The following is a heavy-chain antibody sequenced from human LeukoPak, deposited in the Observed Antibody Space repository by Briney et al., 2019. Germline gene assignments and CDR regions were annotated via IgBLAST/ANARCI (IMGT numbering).Heavy chain of an antibody. Sequence: GESLKISCKGSGYSFTSYWIGWVRQMPGKGLEWMGIIYPGDSDTRYSPSFQGQVTISADKSISTAYLQWSSLKASDTAMYYCARQFSTMIGLYGWFDPWGQGTLVSVSS. CDR1: GYSFTSYW. J-gene: IGHJ5*02. CDR3: ARQFSTMIGLYGWFDP. D-gene: IGHD3-22*01. CDR2: IYPGDSDT. V-gene: IGHV5-51*01.